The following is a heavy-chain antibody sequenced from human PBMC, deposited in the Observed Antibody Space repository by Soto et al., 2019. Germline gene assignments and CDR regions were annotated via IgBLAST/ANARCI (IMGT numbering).Heavy chain of an antibody. V-gene: IGHV3-23*01. CDR3: GIDRWVFSGAR. J-gene: IGHJ4*02. CDR1: GSTFRLYA. D-gene: IGHD6-25*01. CDR2: ISASGHDT. Sequence: GGALRLSCSASGSTFRLYAMTWVRQAPGKGLEWVSRISASGHDTYYADSVKGRFTISRDNSKNTGSLQMNALRVDDTAVYYCGIDRWVFSGARWGQGALVTVSS.